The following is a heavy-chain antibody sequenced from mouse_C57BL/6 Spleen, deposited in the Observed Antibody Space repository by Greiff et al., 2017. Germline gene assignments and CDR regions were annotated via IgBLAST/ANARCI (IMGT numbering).Heavy chain of an antibody. D-gene: IGHD2-5*01. J-gene: IGHJ4*01. V-gene: IGHV5-17*01. CDR1: GFTFSDYG. CDR3: AMGVYYSNLYAMDY. Sequence: EVKVVESGGGLVKPGGSLKLSCAASGFTFSDYGMHWVRQAPEKGLEWVAYISSGSSTIYYADTVKGRFTISRDNAKNTLFLQMTSLRSEDTAMYYGAMGVYYSNLYAMDYWGQGTSVTVSS. CDR2: ISSGSSTI.